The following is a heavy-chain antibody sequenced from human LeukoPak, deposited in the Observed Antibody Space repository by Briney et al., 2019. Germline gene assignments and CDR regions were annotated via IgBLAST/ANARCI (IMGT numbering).Heavy chain of an antibody. CDR3: TTDRMIYATNWAVSWFDP. D-gene: IGHD2-8*01. CDR2: ISSSSSYI. J-gene: IGHJ5*02. V-gene: IGHV3-21*03. Sequence: GGSLRLSCAASGFTFSSYSMNWVRQAPGKGLEWVSSISSSSSYIYYTDSVKGRFTISRDNAKKSLYLQMNSLKTEDTAVYYCTTDRMIYATNWAVSWFDPWGQGTLVTVSS. CDR1: GFTFSSYS.